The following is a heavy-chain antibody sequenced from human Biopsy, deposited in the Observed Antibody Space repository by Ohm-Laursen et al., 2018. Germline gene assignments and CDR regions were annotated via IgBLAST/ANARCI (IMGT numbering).Heavy chain of an antibody. CDR2: IFYRGGT. Sequence: GTLSLTCTVSGGSISNNNYYWGWIRQPPGKGLEWIGSIFYRGGTHYKPSLKSRVNISVDTSKNQFSLKPNSVTAADTAVYYCARDYDTSGYYYVSWGQGTLVTVSS. J-gene: IGHJ5*02. CDR1: GGSISNNNYY. CDR3: ARDYDTSGYYYVS. D-gene: IGHD3-22*01. V-gene: IGHV4-39*01.